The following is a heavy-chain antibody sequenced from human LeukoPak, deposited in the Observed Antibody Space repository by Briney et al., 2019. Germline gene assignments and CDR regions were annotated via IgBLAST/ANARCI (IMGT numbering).Heavy chain of an antibody. CDR1: GFTFSSYA. J-gene: IGHJ4*02. CDR2: ISYDGSNK. V-gene: IGHV3-30*04. CDR3: ARTRQPTVTTTIPDY. Sequence: GRSLRLSCAASGFTFSSYAMHSVRQAPGKGLESVAVISYDGSNKYCADSVKGRFTISRDNSKNTLYLQMNSLRAEDTAVYYCARTRQPTVTTTIPDYWGQGTLVTVSS. D-gene: IGHD4-17*01.